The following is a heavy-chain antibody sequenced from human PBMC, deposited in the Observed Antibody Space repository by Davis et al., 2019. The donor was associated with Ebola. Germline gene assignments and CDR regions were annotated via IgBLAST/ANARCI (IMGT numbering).Heavy chain of an antibody. V-gene: IGHV3-74*01. D-gene: IGHD3-9*01. CDR1: GFTFSSYW. CDR3: ARDAFSLSRYDTEDH. J-gene: IGHJ4*02. CDR2: TNSDGSSV. Sequence: HTGGSLRLSCAASGFTFSSYWMHWVRQAPGKELVWVSRTNSDGSSVSYADSVKGRFTISRDNARDSLYLQMDSLRVEDTAIYYCARDAFSLSRYDTEDHWGQGTLVTVSS.